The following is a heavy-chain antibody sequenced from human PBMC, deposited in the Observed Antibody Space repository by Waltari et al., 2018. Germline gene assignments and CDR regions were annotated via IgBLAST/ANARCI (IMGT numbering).Heavy chain of an antibody. V-gene: IGHV3-11*04. D-gene: IGHD2-8*01. J-gene: IGHJ3*02. Sequence: QSTWGGLEWVSYISSSGSTIYYADSVKGRFTISRDNAKNSLYLQMNSLRAEDTAVYYCARDPCGGLVRACILGAFDIWGQGTMVTVSS. CDR3: ARDPCGGLVRACILGAFDI. CDR2: ISSSGSTI.